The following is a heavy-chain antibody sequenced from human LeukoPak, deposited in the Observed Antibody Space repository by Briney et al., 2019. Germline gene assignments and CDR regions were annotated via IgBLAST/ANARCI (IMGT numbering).Heavy chain of an antibody. Sequence: ASVKVSCKASGYTFTGYYMHWVRQAPGQGLEWMGWINPNSGGTNYAQKFQGRVTMTRDTSISTAYMELSRLRSDDTAVYYRATDSGSYDFWSGYSDQNFDYWGQGTLVTVSS. V-gene: IGHV1-2*02. D-gene: IGHD3-3*01. CDR2: INPNSGGT. CDR1: GYTFTGYY. J-gene: IGHJ4*02. CDR3: ATDSGSYDFWSGYSDQNFDY.